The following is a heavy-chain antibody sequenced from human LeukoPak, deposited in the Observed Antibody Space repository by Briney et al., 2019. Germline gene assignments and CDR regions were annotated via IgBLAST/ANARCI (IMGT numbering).Heavy chain of an antibody. Sequence: GGSLRLSCAASGFTFSSYGMHWVRQAPGKGLEWVAFIRYDGSNKYYADSVKGRFTISRDNSKNTLYLQMNSLRAEDTAVYYCAKDRITMIFGYFDYWGQGTLVTVSS. D-gene: IGHD3-22*01. CDR3: AKDRITMIFGYFDY. CDR1: GFTFSSYG. CDR2: IRYDGSNK. J-gene: IGHJ4*02. V-gene: IGHV3-30*02.